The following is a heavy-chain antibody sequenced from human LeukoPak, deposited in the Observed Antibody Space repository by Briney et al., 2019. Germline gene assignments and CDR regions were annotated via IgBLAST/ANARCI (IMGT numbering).Heavy chain of an antibody. J-gene: IGHJ4*02. Sequence: SETLSLTCTVSGGSISSGGYYWSWIRQPPGKGLEWIGYIYHSGSTYYNPSLKSRVTISVDRSKNQFSLKLSSVTAADTAVYYCARGRSTSGDYWGQGTLVTVSS. CDR1: GGSISSGGYY. CDR2: IYHSGST. D-gene: IGHD2-2*01. CDR3: ARGRSTSGDY. V-gene: IGHV4-30-2*01.